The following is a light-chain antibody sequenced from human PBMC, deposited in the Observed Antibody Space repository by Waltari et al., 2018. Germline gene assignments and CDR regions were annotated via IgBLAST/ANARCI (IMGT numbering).Light chain of an antibody. CDR3: SSFTSSSTLYV. J-gene: IGLJ1*01. CDR2: DVS. V-gene: IGLV2-14*03. Sequence: QSALTQPASVSGSPGQSTTISCTGTLSDAGAYNYVSWHQQHPGKAPKLMLYDVSNRPSGVSDRFSGSKSGNTASLTISGLQAEDEADYFCSSFTSSSTLYVFGTGTKVTVL. CDR1: LSDAGAYNY.